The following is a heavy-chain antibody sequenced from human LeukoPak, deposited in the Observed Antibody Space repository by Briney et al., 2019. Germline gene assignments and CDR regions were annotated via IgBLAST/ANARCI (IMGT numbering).Heavy chain of an antibody. CDR3: ARSLLRYPVSDMDV. CDR2: ISGSGGST. V-gene: IGHV3-23*01. CDR1: GFTFSSYG. D-gene: IGHD4-17*01. J-gene: IGHJ6*03. Sequence: HTGGSLRLSCAASGFTFSSYGMSWVRQAPGKGLEWVSAISGSGGSTYYADSVKGRFTISRDNSKNTLYLQMNSLRAEDTAVYYCARSLLRYPVSDMDVWGKGTTVTVSS.